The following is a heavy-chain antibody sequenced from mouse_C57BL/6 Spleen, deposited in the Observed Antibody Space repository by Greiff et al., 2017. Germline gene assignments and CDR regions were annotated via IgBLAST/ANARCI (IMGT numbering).Heavy chain of an antibody. CDR1: GYSITSDY. CDR2: ISYSGST. Sequence: EVKLMESGPGLAKPSQTLSLTCSVTGYSITSDYWNWIRKFPGNKLEYMGYISYSGSTYYNPSLKSRISITRDTSKNQYYLQLNSVTTEDTATYYCARSPDYYGSSIHWYFDVWGTGTTVSVSS. D-gene: IGHD1-1*01. V-gene: IGHV3-8*01. J-gene: IGHJ1*03. CDR3: ARSPDYYGSSIHWYFDV.